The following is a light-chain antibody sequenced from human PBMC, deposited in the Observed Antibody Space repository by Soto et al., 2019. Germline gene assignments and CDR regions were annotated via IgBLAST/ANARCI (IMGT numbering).Light chain of an antibody. CDR3: QQYHHWPS. Sequence: IVMTQSPVTLSVSPGERATLSCRASQRIDSNLAWYQQKPGQAPTLLISAASTRATGIPDRFSGSGSGTEFTLTICSLQPEDFAVYYCQQYHHWPSFGQGTKVHIK. CDR2: AAS. CDR1: QRIDSN. V-gene: IGKV3D-15*01. J-gene: IGKJ1*01.